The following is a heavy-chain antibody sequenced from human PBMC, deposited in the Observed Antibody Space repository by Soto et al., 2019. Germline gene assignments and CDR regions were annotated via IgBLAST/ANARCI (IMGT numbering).Heavy chain of an antibody. Sequence: ASVKVSCKASGYTFTSYYMHWVRQAPGQGLEWMGIINPSGGSTSYAQKFQGRVTMTRDTSTSTVYMELSSLRSEDTAVYYCARKRQLGDYYYGMDVWGQGNPGHRLL. V-gene: IGHV1-46*01. D-gene: IGHD1-1*01. CDR1: GYTFTSYY. J-gene: IGHJ6*02. CDR3: ARKRQLGDYYYGMDV. CDR2: INPSGGST.